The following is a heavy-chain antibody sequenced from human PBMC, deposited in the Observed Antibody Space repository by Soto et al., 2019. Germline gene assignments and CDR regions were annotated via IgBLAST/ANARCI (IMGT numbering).Heavy chain of an antibody. D-gene: IGHD6-13*01. V-gene: IGHV3-30*18. CDR2: ISYDGSNK. CDR3: AKDRIPVAAAA. Sequence: QVQLVESGGGVVQPGRSLSLSCAASGFTFSSYGMHWVRQAPGKGLEWVAVISYDGSNKYYADSVKGRFTISRDNSKNTLYLQMNSLRAEDTAVYYCAKDRIPVAAAAWGKGTLVTVSS. CDR1: GFTFSSYG. J-gene: IGHJ5*02.